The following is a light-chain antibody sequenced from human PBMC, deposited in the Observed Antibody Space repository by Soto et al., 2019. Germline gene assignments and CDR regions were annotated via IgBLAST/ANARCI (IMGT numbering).Light chain of an antibody. Sequence: QSVLTQPPSASGTPGQRVTISCSGSSSNIGTNTVNWYQHLPGSAPKLLIYSNNQRPSGVPDRFSGSKSGTSASLAISGLKPDDEDDYYYYEWDGSLNVVLFGGGTKVTVL. CDR3: YEWDGSLNVVL. CDR2: SNN. V-gene: IGLV1-44*01. J-gene: IGLJ2*01. CDR1: SSNIGTNT.